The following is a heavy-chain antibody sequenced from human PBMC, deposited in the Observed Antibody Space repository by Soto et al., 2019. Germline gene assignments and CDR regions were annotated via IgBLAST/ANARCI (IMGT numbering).Heavy chain of an antibody. CDR3: ARDDEGGSYCDLGY. V-gene: IGHV3-30-3*01. Sequence: GGSLRLSCAASGFTFSNYIMHWVRQAPGKGLEWVAIILHDGNNKYYADSVKGRFTISRNNSKNTQNLQMNSLRTEDTAIYYCARDDEGGSYCDLGYWGQGTLVTVSS. D-gene: IGHD3-10*01. CDR1: GFTFSNYI. J-gene: IGHJ4*02. CDR2: ILHDGNNK.